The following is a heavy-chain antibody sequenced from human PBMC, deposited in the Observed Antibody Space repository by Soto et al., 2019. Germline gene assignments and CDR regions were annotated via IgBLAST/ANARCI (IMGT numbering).Heavy chain of an antibody. CDR3: ASDGVAEAGWYYYGMGV. CDR1: GGTFSSYA. D-gene: IGHD6-13*01. J-gene: IGHJ6*02. CDR2: IIPIFGTA. V-gene: IGHV1-69*13. Sequence: GASVKVSCKASGGTFSSYAISWVRQAPGQGLEWMGGIIPIFGTANYAQKFQGRVTITADESTSTAYMELSSLRSEDTAVYYCASDGVAEAGWYYYGMGVWGQGTTVTVSS.